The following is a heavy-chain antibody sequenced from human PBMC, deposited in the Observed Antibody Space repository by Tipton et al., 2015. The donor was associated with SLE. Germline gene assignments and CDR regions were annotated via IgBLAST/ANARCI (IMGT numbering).Heavy chain of an antibody. D-gene: IGHD6-13*01. V-gene: IGHV4-39*01. J-gene: IGHJ4*02. Sequence: TLSLTCTVSGGSISSSSYYWGWIRQPPGKGLGWIGSIYYSGSTYYNPSLKSRVTISVDTSKNQFSLNLSSVTAADTAMYYCAKTSSRYPYFDYWGQGTLVTVSS. CDR3: AKTSSRYPYFDY. CDR2: IYYSGST. CDR1: GGSISSSSYY.